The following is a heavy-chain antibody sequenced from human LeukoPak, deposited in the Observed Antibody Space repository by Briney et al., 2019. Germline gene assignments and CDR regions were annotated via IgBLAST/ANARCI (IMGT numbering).Heavy chain of an antibody. D-gene: IGHD3-10*01. CDR2: IYYNGNT. Sequence: SETLSLTCTVSGGSISSGVDCWGWIRQHPGKGLEWIGYIYYNGNTYYNPSLKSRVTISVDTSKNQFSLKLSSVTAADTAVYYCARAEANYYYGSGSYYSDAFDIWGQGTMVTVSS. J-gene: IGHJ3*02. V-gene: IGHV4-30-4*08. CDR3: ARAEANYYYGSGSYYSDAFDI. CDR1: GGSISSGVDC.